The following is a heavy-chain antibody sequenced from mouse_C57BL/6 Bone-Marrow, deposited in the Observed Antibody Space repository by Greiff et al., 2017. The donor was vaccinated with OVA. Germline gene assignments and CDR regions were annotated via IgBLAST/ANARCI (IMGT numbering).Heavy chain of an antibody. V-gene: IGHV1-55*01. CDR1: GYTFTSYW. Sequence: QVQLQQPGAELVKPGASVKMSCKASGYTFTSYWITWVKQRPGQGLEWIGDIYPGSGSTNYNEKFKSKATLTVDTSSSTAYMQRSSLTSEDSAVYYCARWGGNYAMDYWGQGTSVTVSS. J-gene: IGHJ4*01. CDR2: IYPGSGST. CDR3: ARWGGNYAMDY.